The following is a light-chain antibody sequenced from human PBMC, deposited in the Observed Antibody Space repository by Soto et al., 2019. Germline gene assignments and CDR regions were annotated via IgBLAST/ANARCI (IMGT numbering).Light chain of an antibody. Sequence: DIQMAQSPSSLSASVGDRVTITCRASQSISSYLNWYQKKPGKATQLLIYATSTLQSGVPSRFSGSGSGTDFTLTISSLQPEDFATYYCQQSYNTPFTFGPGTKVDIK. CDR2: ATS. CDR3: QQSYNTPFT. V-gene: IGKV1-39*01. J-gene: IGKJ3*01. CDR1: QSISSY.